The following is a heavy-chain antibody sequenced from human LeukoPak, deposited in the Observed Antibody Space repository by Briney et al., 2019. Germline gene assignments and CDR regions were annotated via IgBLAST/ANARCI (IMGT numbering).Heavy chain of an antibody. V-gene: IGHV3-30-3*01. D-gene: IGHD2-21*02. CDR2: ISYDGSNK. Sequence: GGSLRLSCAASGFTFSSYAMHWVRQAPGKGLEWVAVISYDGSNKYYADSVKGRFTISRDNSKNTLYLQMNSLRAEDTAVYYCARESSRSPSARSVVTAPNWFDPWGQGTLVTVSS. J-gene: IGHJ5*02. CDR3: ARESSRSPSARSVVTAPNWFDP. CDR1: GFTFSSYA.